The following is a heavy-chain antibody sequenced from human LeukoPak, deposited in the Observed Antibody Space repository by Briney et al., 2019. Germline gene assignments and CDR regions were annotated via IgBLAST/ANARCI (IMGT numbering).Heavy chain of an antibody. D-gene: IGHD1-26*01. CDR1: GYTFTSYG. J-gene: IGHJ3*02. CDR2: ISAYNGNT. CDR3: AREDSGRAFDI. V-gene: IGHV1-18*01. Sequence: ASVKVSCKASGYTFTSYGISWVRQAPGQGLEWMGWISAYNGNTNYAQKFQGRVTITADESTSTAYMELSSLRSEDTAVYYCAREDSGRAFDIWGQGTMVTVSS.